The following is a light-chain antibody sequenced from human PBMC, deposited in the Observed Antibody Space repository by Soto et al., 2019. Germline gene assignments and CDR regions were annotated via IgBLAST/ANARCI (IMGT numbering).Light chain of an antibody. V-gene: IGLV2-14*01. Sequence: QSALTQPASVSGSPGQSITISCTGTTSNVGGYKHVSWYQQQPGKAPKLMIYEVSNRPSGVSNRFSGSKSGNTASLTISGLRAEDEADYYCSSYTSSSTLVFGGGTKVTVL. CDR3: SSYTSSSTLV. J-gene: IGLJ2*01. CDR1: TSNVGGYKH. CDR2: EVS.